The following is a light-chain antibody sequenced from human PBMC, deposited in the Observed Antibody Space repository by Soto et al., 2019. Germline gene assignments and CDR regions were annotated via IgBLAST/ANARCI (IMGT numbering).Light chain of an antibody. V-gene: IGKV3-20*01. J-gene: IGKJ4*01. CDR2: GAS. CDR3: QQYGTSPPLT. Sequence: EIVLTQSPGTVSLSPGARATLSCRASQSVSSNYLAWYQQKPGQAPRLLMYGASSRATGIPDRFSGSGSGTDFTLTISRLEPEDFAVYYCQQYGTSPPLTFGGGTKVDIK. CDR1: QSVSSNY.